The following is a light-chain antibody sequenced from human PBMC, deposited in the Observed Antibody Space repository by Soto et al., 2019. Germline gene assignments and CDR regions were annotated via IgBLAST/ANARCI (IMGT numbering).Light chain of an antibody. CDR1: ISDVGSYNY. CDR3: GSHAGSSTYL. J-gene: IGLJ1*01. CDR2: DVS. Sequence: QSVLTQPASVSGSPGQSITISCTGTISDVGSYNYVSWYQQYPGKAPKLMIYDVSTRPSGVSDRFSDSKSGNTASLTISGLRAEDEADYYCGSHAGSSTYLFGTGTKVTVL. V-gene: IGLV2-14*03.